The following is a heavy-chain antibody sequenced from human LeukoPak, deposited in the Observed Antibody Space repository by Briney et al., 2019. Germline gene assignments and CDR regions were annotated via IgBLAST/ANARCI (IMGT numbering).Heavy chain of an antibody. V-gene: IGHV3-48*03. CDR2: ISSSGII. Sequence: GGSLRLSCAASGFTFSSYEMNWVRQAPGKGLEWVSYISSSGIIYYADSVKGRFTISRDNSKNTLYLQMNSLRAEDTAVYYCAKAGEQLGALYFDYWGQGTLVTVSS. J-gene: IGHJ4*02. CDR1: GFTFSSYE. CDR3: AKAGEQLGALYFDY. D-gene: IGHD6-13*01.